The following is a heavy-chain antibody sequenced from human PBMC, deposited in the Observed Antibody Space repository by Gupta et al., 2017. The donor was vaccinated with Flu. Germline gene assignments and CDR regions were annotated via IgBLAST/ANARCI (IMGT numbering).Heavy chain of an antibody. D-gene: IGHD3-9*01. CDR2: ISFNGSEK. V-gene: IGHV3-30*18. CDR3: AKDFQSMLTAGYMSWYFDL. J-gene: IGHJ2*01. CDR1: VFPFSNYG. Sequence: QVQLVESGGGVVQPGRSLRLSCAASVFPFSNYGLHWVRQAPGKGLEWVAVISFNGSEKYYRDSVKGRFTISRDNSKNTLYLQMDSLRPEDTAVYYCAKDFQSMLTAGYMSWYFDLWGRGTLVTVSS.